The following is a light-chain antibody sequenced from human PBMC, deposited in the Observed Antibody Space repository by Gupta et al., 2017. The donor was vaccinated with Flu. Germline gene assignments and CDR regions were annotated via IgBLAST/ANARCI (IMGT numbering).Light chain of an antibody. J-gene: IGKJ1*01. V-gene: IGKV1-39*01. CDR1: QSISSY. Sequence: DIQMTQSPSSLSASVGDRVTITYRASQSISSYLNWYQQKPGKAPKLLIYAASSLQSGVPSRFSGSGSGTDFTLTISSLQPEDFATYYCQQCYSTPWTFGQGTKVEIK. CDR2: AAS. CDR3: QQCYSTPWT.